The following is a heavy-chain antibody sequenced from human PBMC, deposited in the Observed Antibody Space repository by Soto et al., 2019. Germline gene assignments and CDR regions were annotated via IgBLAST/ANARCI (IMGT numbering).Heavy chain of an antibody. CDR2: IYYSGST. CDR1: GGSISSYY. CDR3: ARETCDYVNNAFDI. J-gene: IGHJ3*02. D-gene: IGHD4-17*01. V-gene: IGHV4-59*01. Sequence: PSETLSLTCTVSGGSISSYYWSWIRQPPGKGLEWIGYIYYSGSTNYNPSLKSRVTISVDTSKNQFSLKLSSVTAADTAVYYCARETCDYVNNAFDIWGQGTMVTVSS.